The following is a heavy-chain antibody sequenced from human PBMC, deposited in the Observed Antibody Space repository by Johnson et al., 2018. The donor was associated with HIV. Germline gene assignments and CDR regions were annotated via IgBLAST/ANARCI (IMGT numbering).Heavy chain of an antibody. J-gene: IGHJ3*02. CDR3: TIAMTIFGVVTLDGFEI. D-gene: IGHD3-3*01. CDR2: IKSKIDGGTT. CDR1: GFTFSNAW. V-gene: IGHV3-15*01. Sequence: VQLVESGGGLVQPGGSLRLSCAASGFTFSNAWMNWVRQAPGKGLEWVGRIKSKIDGGTTDYAAPVKARFTIARDDSKNTLYLQMNSLKAEDTDVYYCTIAMTIFGVVTLDGFEIWGPGTMVTVSS.